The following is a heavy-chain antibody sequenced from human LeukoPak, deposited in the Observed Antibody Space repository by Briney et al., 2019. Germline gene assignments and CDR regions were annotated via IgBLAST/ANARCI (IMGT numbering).Heavy chain of an antibody. Sequence: ASVKVSCKASGYTFTSYGISWVRQAPGQGLEWMGWISAYNGNTNYAQKLQGRVTMTTDTSTSTAYMELRSLRSDDTAVYYCARHQIGYSSGWCYDYWGQGTLVTVSS. CDR2: ISAYNGNT. D-gene: IGHD6-19*01. CDR1: GYTFTSYG. V-gene: IGHV1-18*04. J-gene: IGHJ4*02. CDR3: ARHQIGYSSGWCYDY.